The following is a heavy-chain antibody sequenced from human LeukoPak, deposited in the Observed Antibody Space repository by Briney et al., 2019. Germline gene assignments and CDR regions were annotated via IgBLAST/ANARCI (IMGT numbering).Heavy chain of an antibody. D-gene: IGHD5-18*01. Sequence: GGSLRLSCAASGFTFSSYWMSWVRQAPGKGPEWVANIKQDGSEKYYVDSVKGRFTISRDNAKNSLYLQMNSLRAEDTAVYYCAREGEQLWSQNPYFDYWGQGTLVTVSS. J-gene: IGHJ4*02. V-gene: IGHV3-7*01. CDR1: GFTFSSYW. CDR2: IKQDGSEK. CDR3: AREGEQLWSQNPYFDY.